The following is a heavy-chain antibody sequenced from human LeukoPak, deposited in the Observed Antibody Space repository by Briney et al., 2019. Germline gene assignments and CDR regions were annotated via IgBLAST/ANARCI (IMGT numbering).Heavy chain of an antibody. V-gene: IGHV3-11*01. CDR2: ISSSGSTI. D-gene: IGHD6-13*01. J-gene: IGHJ5*02. CDR3: ARIIAVGGTDWFDP. CDR1: GFTFSDYY. Sequence: PGGSLRLSCAASGFTFSDYYMTWIRQAPGKGLEWVSYISSSGSTIHYADSVKGRFTISRDNAKNSLYLQMNSLRAEDTAVYYCARIIAVGGTDWFDPWGQGTLVTVSS.